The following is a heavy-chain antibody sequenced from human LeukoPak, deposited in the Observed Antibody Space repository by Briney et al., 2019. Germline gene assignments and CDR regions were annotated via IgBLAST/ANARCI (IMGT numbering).Heavy chain of an antibody. J-gene: IGHJ4*02. CDR2: IYHTGST. CDR3: ASAMVRGTPYYFDF. V-gene: IGHV4-30-2*01. D-gene: IGHD5-18*01. Sequence: PSQTLSLTCAVSGGSIISGDYAWRWIRQPPGKGLEWIGFIYHTGSTYYSPSLKSRITISVDTSKNQFSLKLNSVTAADTAVYYCASAMVRGTPYYFDFWGQGALVTVSS. CDR1: GGSIISGDYA.